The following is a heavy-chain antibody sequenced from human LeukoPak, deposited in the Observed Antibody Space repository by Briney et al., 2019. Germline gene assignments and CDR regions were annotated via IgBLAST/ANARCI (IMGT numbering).Heavy chain of an antibody. CDR3: ARGVLRGVYDY. V-gene: IGHV3-66*01. CDR1: GFTFSNAW. D-gene: IGHD3-10*01. CDR2: IYSTGNT. J-gene: IGHJ4*02. Sequence: PGGSLRLSCAASGFTFSNAWMNWVRQAPGKGLEWVSIIYSTGNTYNSDAVKGRFTISRDNSKNTLYLQMNSLRGEDTAVYYCARGVLRGVYDYWGQGTLVTVSS.